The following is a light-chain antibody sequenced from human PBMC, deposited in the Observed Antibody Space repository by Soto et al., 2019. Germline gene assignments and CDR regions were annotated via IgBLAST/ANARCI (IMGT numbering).Light chain of an antibody. CDR3: QQLNSFPLP. V-gene: IGKV1-9*01. Sequence: IQLTQSPSSLSASVGDRVTITCRASQGISSFLAWYQQKPGKAPKLLIYCASTLQSGVPSRFSGSGSGTDFTLTIGSLQPEDFATYYCQQLNSFPLPFGPGTKVDIK. J-gene: IGKJ3*01. CDR2: CAS. CDR1: QGISSF.